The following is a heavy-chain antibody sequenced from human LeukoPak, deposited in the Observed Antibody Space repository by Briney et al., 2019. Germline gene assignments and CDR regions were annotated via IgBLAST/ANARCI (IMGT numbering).Heavy chain of an antibody. Sequence: SQTLSLACTVSGVSISDGGYYWSCIRQHPGKGLEWIGYIYDSGTTYYSPALQSRVTISVDTSDNKFSLKLKSLTAADTAVYYCARGGDRRGFDYWGQGTLVTVSS. CDR3: ARGGDRRGFDY. V-gene: IGHV4-31*03. CDR2: IYDSGTT. CDR1: GVSISDGGYY. J-gene: IGHJ4*02. D-gene: IGHD1-14*01.